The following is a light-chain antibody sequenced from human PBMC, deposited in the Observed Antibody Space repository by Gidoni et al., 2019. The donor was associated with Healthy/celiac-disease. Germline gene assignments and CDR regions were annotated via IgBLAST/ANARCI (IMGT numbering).Light chain of an antibody. V-gene: IGKV2-28*01. J-gene: IGKJ3*01. CDR2: VGS. Sequence: VLIQSPPSLLVTTGEPSYIPCRSSQCLLNNNGYNYLDWYLQKPGQSPQLLIYVGSNRDCGVPDRFSGSGSGTDFTLKISRVEAEDFGVYYCMQALQTPRFTFGPGTKVEIK. CDR3: MQALQTPRFT. CDR1: QCLLNNNGYNY.